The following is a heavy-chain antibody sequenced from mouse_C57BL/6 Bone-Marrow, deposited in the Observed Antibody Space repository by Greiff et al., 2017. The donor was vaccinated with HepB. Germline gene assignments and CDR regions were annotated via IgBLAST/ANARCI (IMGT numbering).Heavy chain of an antibody. D-gene: IGHD4-1*01. Sequence: EVKLVESEGGLVQPGSSMKLSCTASGFTFSDYYMAWVRQVPEKGLEWVANINYDGSSTYYLDSLKSRFIISRDNAKNILYLQMSSLKSEDTATYYCARDEGTGTYAMDYWGQGTSVTVSS. CDR1: GFTFSDYY. J-gene: IGHJ4*01. V-gene: IGHV5-16*01. CDR3: ARDEGTGTYAMDY. CDR2: INYDGSST.